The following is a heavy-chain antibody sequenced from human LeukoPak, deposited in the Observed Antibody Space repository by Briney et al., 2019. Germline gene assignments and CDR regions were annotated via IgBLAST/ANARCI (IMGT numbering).Heavy chain of an antibody. CDR3: ARIPIVVVPAAPPGHFDY. CDR2: IQYTGTT. J-gene: IGHJ4*02. Sequence: SETLSLTCSVSGGSLSSTSYYWGWIRQPPGKGLEWIGSIQYTGTTYYKPSLKSRVTISVDRSKNQFSLKLSSVTAADTAVYYCARIPIVVVPAAPPGHFDYWGQGTLVTVSS. D-gene: IGHD2-2*01. CDR1: GGSLSSTSYY. V-gene: IGHV4-39*07.